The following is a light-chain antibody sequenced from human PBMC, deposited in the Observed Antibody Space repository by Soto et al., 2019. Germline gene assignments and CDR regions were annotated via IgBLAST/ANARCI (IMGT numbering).Light chain of an antibody. CDR1: QNITKC. J-gene: IGKJ1*01. CDR3: QQNFSASWT. CDR2: VTS. V-gene: IGKV1-39*01. Sequence: DIQMTQSPSSLSASVGDRVTVTCRTSQNITKCLNWYQEKPGKAPKVLIYVTSNLENGVPSRFSGSGSGTHFTLSISSLQPEDFATYYCQQNFSASWTFGQGTRVEVK.